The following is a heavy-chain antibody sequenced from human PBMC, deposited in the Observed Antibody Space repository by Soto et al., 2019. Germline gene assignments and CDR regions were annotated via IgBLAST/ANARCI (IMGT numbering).Heavy chain of an antibody. CDR3: ARDQEIPPGIAVAGTPDY. V-gene: IGHV3-30*04. CDR1: GFTFSSYA. Sequence: GGSLRLSCADSGFTFSSYAMHWVRQAPGKGLEWVAIISYDGTIKYYADSVKGRFTISRDNSKNTLYLQMNSLRAEDTAVYYCARDQEIPPGIAVAGTPDYWGQGTLVTVSS. CDR2: ISYDGTIK. J-gene: IGHJ4*02. D-gene: IGHD6-19*01.